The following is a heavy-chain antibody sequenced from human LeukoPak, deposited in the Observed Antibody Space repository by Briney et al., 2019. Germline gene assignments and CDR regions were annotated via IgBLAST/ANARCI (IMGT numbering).Heavy chain of an antibody. Sequence: SETLSLTCTVSGGSISGYYWSWIRQPPGKGLEWIGYFYIGGTNYNPSLSSRVTMSVDTSKTQFSLNLRSVTAADTAVYYCARRMRDWYFDLWGRGTLVTVSS. J-gene: IGHJ2*01. CDR3: ARRMRDWYFDL. V-gene: IGHV4-59*08. CDR2: FYIGGT. CDR1: GGSISGYY.